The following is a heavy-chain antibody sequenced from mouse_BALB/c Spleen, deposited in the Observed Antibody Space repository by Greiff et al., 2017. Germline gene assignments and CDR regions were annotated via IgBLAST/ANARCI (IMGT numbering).Heavy chain of an antibody. CDR2: IWGDGST. J-gene: IGHJ2*01. V-gene: IGHV2-3*01. Sequence: VKLMESGPGLVAPSQSLSITCTVSGFSLTSYGVSWVRQPPGKGLEWLGVIWGDGSTNYHSALISRLSISKDNSKSQVFLKLNSLQTDDTATYYGAKQFHPNWGAVFDYWGQGTTLTVSS. D-gene: IGHD4-1*02. CDR3: AKQFHPNWGAVFDY. CDR1: GFSLTSYG.